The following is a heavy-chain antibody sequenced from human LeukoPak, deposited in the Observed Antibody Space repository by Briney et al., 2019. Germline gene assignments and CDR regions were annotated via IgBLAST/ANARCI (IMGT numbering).Heavy chain of an antibody. CDR1: GYDFTSVG. J-gene: IGHJ4*02. V-gene: IGHV1-18*01. CDR3: ARAGPGSGWYFDY. D-gene: IGHD6-19*01. Sequence: ASVKVSCKASGYDFTSVGITWARRAPGQGLEWMGWISPYNGNTRYAQKFQGRVAMTTDTSTTTAYMELKGLRFNDTAAYYCARAGPGSGWYFDYWGQGTLVTVSS. CDR2: ISPYNGNT.